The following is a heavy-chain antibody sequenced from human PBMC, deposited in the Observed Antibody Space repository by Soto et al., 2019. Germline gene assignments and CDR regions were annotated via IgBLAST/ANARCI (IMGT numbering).Heavy chain of an antibody. CDR1: GFTFSNYW. Sequence: PGGSLRLSCAASGFTFSNYWMSWVRQAPGKGLEWVANIKEDGSERNYVDSVEGRFTISRDNAENSLYLQMNSLRAEDTAVYYCASARHIGPWGQGTLVTVSS. CDR2: IKEDGSER. D-gene: IGHD2-21*01. V-gene: IGHV3-7*01. CDR3: ASARHIGP. J-gene: IGHJ5*02.